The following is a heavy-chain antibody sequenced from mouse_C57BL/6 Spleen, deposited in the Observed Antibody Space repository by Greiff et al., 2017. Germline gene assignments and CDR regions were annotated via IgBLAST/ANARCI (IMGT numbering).Heavy chain of an antibody. CDR1: GYTFTSYW. Sequence: VQLQQSGTELVQPGASVKLSCKASGYTFTSYWMHWVRQRPGQGLEWIGNINPSNGGTNYNEEFKRKATLTVDKSSSTAYMQLSSLTSEDSAVYDCARWIYTDWYFGGWGTGTTVTVAS. CDR2: INPSNGGT. V-gene: IGHV1-53*01. J-gene: IGHJ1*03. CDR3: ARWIYTDWYFGG. D-gene: IGHD1-1*01.